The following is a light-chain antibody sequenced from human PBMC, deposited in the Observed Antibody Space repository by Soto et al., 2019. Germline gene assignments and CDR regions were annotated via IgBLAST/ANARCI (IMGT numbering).Light chain of an antibody. Sequence: EIVLTQSPGALSLSPGERATLSCRASQSVTSNYLAWYQQKPGQAPSRLIYDAYNRATGIPPRFSGSGSGTDFTLTISSLEPEDSAVYYCQQCHMWPITFGQGTRLEIK. CDR2: DAY. CDR1: QSVTSNY. CDR3: QQCHMWPIT. J-gene: IGKJ5*01. V-gene: IGKV3D-20*02.